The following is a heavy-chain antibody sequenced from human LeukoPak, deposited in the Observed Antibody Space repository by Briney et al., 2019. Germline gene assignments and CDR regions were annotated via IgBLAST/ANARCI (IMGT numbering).Heavy chain of an antibody. CDR3: ATEVHSSFGVVTYNWFDP. CDR2: IYYSGST. V-gene: IGHV4-59*12. D-gene: IGHD3-3*01. CDR1: GGSISSYY. Sequence: PSETLSLTCTVSGGSISSYYWSWIRQPPGKGLEWIGYIYYSGSTNYNPSLKSRVTISVDTSKNQFSLKLSSVTAADTAVYYCATEVHSSFGVVTYNWFDPWGQGTLVTVSS. J-gene: IGHJ5*02.